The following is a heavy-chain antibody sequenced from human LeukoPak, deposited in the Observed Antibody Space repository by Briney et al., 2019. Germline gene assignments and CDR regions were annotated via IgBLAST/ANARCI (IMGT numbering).Heavy chain of an antibody. CDR3: ARTLVSAPGTDY. V-gene: IGHV1-46*01. CDR2: INTSGGST. J-gene: IGHJ4*02. Sequence: AAVKVSCKASGYTFTSYYMHWVRQAPGQGLEWMGIINTSGGSTSYAQKFQGRVTLTRDTSTSTIYMELSSLRSEDTAVYYCARTLVSAPGTDYWGQGTLVTVSS. CDR1: GYTFTSYY. D-gene: IGHD6-13*01.